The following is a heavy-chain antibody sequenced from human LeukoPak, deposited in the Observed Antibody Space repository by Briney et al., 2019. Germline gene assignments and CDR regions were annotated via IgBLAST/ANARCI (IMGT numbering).Heavy chain of an antibody. D-gene: IGHD2-2*01. Sequence: GGSLRLSCAASGFTFSDYCMSWIRQAPGKGLEWVSYISTSSYTNYADSVKGRFTISRDNAKNSLYLQMNSLRAEDTAVYYCARAFRYCSSKSCYLDPWAQETLLTVSS. CDR3: ARAFRYCSSKSCYLDP. V-gene: IGHV3-11*06. CDR1: GFTFSDYC. CDR2: ISTSSYT. J-gene: IGHJ5*02.